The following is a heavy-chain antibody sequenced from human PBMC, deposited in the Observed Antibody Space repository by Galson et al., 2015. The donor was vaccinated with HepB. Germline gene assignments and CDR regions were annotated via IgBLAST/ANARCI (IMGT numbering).Heavy chain of an antibody. V-gene: IGHV1-18*01. Sequence: SVKVSCKASGYTFTSYGISWVRQAPGQGLEWMGWISAYNGNTNYAQKLQGRVTMTTDTSTSAAYMELRSLRSDDTAVYYCARGRRGYSYGLFGMDVWGQGTTVTVSS. CDR1: GYTFTSYG. D-gene: IGHD5-18*01. J-gene: IGHJ6*02. CDR3: ARGRRGYSYGLFGMDV. CDR2: ISAYNGNT.